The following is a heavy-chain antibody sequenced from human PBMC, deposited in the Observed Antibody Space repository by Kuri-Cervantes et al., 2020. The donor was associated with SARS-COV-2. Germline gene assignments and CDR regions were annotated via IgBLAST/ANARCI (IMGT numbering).Heavy chain of an antibody. J-gene: IGHJ3*02. CDR3: ARGEHYARAKIGEDGLDI. CDR1: GFTFSGYA. CDR2: ISDSGGST. V-gene: IGHV3-23*01. Sequence: GESLKISCAASGFTFSGYAMSWVRQAPGKGLEWVSAISDSGGSTYYADSVKGRFTISRDNSKNTLYLQMNTLRAEDTAVYYCARGEHYARAKIGEDGLDIWGQGTMVTVSS. D-gene: IGHD2-2*01.